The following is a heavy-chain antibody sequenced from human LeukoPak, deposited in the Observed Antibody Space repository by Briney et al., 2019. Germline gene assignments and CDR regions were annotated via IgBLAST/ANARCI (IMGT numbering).Heavy chain of an antibody. V-gene: IGHV1-46*01. CDR2: INPSGGST. CDR3: ARGLGTYDWFEP. Sequence: GASLKVSCKASGYTFTSYYMHWVRQAPGQGLAWMGIINPSGGSTSYAQTFQGTVTMTRDLSTSTVYIELSSLRSADTAVYYCARGLGTYDWFEPWRQRTLVTVSS. J-gene: IGHJ5*02. CDR1: GYTFTSYY. D-gene: IGHD7-27*01.